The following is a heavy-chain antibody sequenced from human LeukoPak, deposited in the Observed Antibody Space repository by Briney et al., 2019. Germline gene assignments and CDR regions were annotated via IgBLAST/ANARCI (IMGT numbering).Heavy chain of an antibody. CDR2: LYHSGST. D-gene: IGHD3-3*01. CDR3: ARGPGAISNEAFDI. CDR1: GYSISSGYY. Sequence: SETLSLTCTVSGYSISSGYYWGWIRLPPGKGLEWIGSLYHSGSTNYDPSFTSRVTMSVDTSKSQFSLKLRSVTAADTAVYYCARGPGAISNEAFDIWGQGTIVTVSS. J-gene: IGHJ3*02. V-gene: IGHV4-38-2*02.